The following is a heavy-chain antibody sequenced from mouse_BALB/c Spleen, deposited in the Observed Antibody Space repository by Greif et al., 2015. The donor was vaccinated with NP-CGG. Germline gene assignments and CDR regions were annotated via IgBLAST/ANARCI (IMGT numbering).Heavy chain of an antibody. D-gene: IGHD1-1*01. J-gene: IGHJ2*01. CDR2: INPSTGYT. CDR1: GYTFTSYW. CDR3: ANYYGSSYYFDY. V-gene: IGHV1-7*01. Sequence: VQLQQSGAELAKPGASVKMSCKASGYTFTSYWMHWVKQRPGQGLEWIGYINPSTGYTEYNQKFKDKATLTADKSSSTAYMQLSSLTSEDSAVYYCANYYGSSYYFDYWGQGTTPTVSS.